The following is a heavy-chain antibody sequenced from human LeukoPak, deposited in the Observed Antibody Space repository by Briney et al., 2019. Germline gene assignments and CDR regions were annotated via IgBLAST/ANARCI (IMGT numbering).Heavy chain of an antibody. J-gene: IGHJ5*02. CDR1: GYTFTGYY. CDR3: ARDPSNTSGWKTWFDP. CDR2: ISAYNGDT. V-gene: IGHV1-18*04. Sequence: ASLKVSCKAYGYTFTGYYMHWVRLAPGQGLEWMGWISAYNGDTKYAQNLQGRVTLTTYTSTTTAYLELRSLTSDDTAVYYCARDPSNTSGWKTWFDPWGQGTLVTVSS. D-gene: IGHD6-19*01.